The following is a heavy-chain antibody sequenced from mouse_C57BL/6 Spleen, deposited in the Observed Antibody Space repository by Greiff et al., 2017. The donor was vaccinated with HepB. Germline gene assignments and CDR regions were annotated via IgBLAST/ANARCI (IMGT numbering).Heavy chain of an antibody. CDR3: ARRDNYFLFDY. J-gene: IGHJ2*01. CDR2: IDPSDSYT. V-gene: IGHV1-50*01. CDR1: GYTFTSYW. D-gene: IGHD2-12*01. Sequence: QVQLQQPGAELVKPGASVKLSCKASGYTFTSYWMQWVKQRPGQGLEWIGEIDPSDSYTNYNQKFKGKATLTVDTSSSTAYMQLSSLTSEDSAVYDCARRDNYFLFDYWGQGTTLTVSS.